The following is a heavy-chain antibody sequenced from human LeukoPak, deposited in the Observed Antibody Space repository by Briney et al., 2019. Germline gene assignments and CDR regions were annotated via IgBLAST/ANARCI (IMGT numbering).Heavy chain of an antibody. D-gene: IGHD2-21*01. Sequence: PGGSLRLSCAAFGFPLSSYAMSWVRQAPGKGLEWVSATSSSDAGTYHADSVRGRFTISRDNSKNTLYLQMNSLRVEDAAVYYCARAPVTSCRGAYCYPFDYWGQGNLVTVSS. V-gene: IGHV3-23*01. CDR2: TSSSDAGT. CDR3: ARAPVTSCRGAYCYPFDY. CDR1: GFPLSSYA. J-gene: IGHJ4*02.